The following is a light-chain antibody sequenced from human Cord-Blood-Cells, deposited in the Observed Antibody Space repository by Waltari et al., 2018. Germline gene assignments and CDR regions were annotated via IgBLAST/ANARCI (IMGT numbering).Light chain of an antibody. CDR1: NIGSKR. V-gene: IGLV3-21*04. CDR2: YDS. J-gene: IGLJ1*01. Sequence: SYVLTQPPSVSVAPGKTARITCGGNNIGSKRVHWYQQKPGQAPVLVIYYDSDRPSGIPERFSGSNSGNTATLTISRVEAGDEADYYCHVWDSSSDHYVFGTGTKVTVL. CDR3: HVWDSSSDHYV.